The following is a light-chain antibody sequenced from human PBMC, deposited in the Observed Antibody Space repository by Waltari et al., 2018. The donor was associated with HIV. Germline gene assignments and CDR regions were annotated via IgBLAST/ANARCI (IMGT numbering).Light chain of an antibody. CDR3: SSYTTSSTWV. V-gene: IGLV2-14*01. CDR2: DVS. Sequence: QSALTQPASVSGSPGQSITISCPGTSSDVGGYNSVSWYQQHPGKAPKLMIYDVSNRPSGVSYRFSGSKSGNTASLTISGLQAEDEADYYCSSYTTSSTWVFGGGTKLTVL. CDR1: SSDVGGYNS. J-gene: IGLJ3*02.